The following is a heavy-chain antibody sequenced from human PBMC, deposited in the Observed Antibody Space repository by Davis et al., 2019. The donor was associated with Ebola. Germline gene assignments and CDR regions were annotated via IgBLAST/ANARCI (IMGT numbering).Heavy chain of an antibody. CDR2: IGYAGRNK. Sequence: GESLKISCAASGFTFTTYGVHWVRQAPGKGLECVTLIGYAGRNKQYVDSVKDRFTISRDDSKSTVYLQMNSLRAEDTAMYYCARDLYYNSLDHWGQGTLVTVSS. J-gene: IGHJ4*02. CDR1: GFTFTTYG. CDR3: ARDLYYNSLDH. V-gene: IGHV3-33*01. D-gene: IGHD3-3*01.